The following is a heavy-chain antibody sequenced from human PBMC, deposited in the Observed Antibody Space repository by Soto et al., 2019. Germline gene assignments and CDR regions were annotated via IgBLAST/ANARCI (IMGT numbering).Heavy chain of an antibody. J-gene: IGHJ3*01. CDR3: ARDAVVMGTHNAYWFEV. CDR2: IYYTGTT. D-gene: IGHD2-21*01. CDR1: VDSLSRFY. V-gene: IGHV4-59*01. Sequence: SETLSLTCTVSVDSLSRFYWTCIRHLPEKWLECIGYIYYTGTTSYNPSLKSRVTISLDTSKNQFSLNLRSVNSVETAVYYCARDAVVMGTHNAYWFEVWGQGTLVTVSS.